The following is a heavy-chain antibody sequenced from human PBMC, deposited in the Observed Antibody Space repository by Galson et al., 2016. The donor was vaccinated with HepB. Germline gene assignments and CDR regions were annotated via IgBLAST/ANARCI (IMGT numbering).Heavy chain of an antibody. D-gene: IGHD1-14*01. CDR1: GYDFTSYW. J-gene: IGHJ4*02. Sequence: QSGAEVKKPGESLKISCKVPGYDFTSYWIGWVRQMPGKGLEWMGIINPRDYDFRYSPSFQGQVSISGDKSINTAYLQWSSLEASDTAMYYCAGRPATTGAPFDSWGQGTLVTVSS. V-gene: IGHV5-51*01. CDR2: INPRDYDF. CDR3: AGRPATTGAPFDS.